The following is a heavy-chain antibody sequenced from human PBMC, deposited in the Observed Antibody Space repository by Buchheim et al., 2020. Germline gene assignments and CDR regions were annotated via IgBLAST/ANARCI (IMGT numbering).Heavy chain of an antibody. Sequence: QVQLVQSGAEVKKPGASVKVSCKASGYTFTSYDINWVRQAPGQGLEWMGGIIPIFGTANYAQKFQGRVTITADKSTSTAYMELSSLRSEDTAVYYCAREGTMVRGSNYYYYGMDVWGQGTT. J-gene: IGHJ6*02. CDR1: GYTFTSYD. D-gene: IGHD3-10*01. CDR3: AREGTMVRGSNYYYYGMDV. CDR2: IIPIFGTA. V-gene: IGHV1-69*06.